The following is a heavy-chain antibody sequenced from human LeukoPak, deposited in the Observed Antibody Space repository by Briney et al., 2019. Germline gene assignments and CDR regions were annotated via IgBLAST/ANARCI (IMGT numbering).Heavy chain of an antibody. D-gene: IGHD1-26*01. CDR3: ARDIDEGAYYYHGMDV. CDR2: ISSSSSYI. CDR1: GFTFSSYS. V-gene: IGHV3-21*01. Sequence: PGGSLRLSCAASGFTFSSYSMNWVRQAPGKGLEWVSSISSSSSYIYYADSVKGRFTISRDNAKNSLYLQMNSLRAEDTAVYYCARDIDEGAYYYHGMDVWGQGTTVTVSS. J-gene: IGHJ6*02.